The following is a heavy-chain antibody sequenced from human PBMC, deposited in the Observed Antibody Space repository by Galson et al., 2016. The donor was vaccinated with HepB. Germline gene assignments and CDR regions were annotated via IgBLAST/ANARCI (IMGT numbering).Heavy chain of an antibody. CDR2: IYTSGIT. CDR1: GGSIRTYY. Sequence: TLSLTCTVSGGSIRTYYWAWIRQPAGKGLEWIGQIYTSGITHYKPSLNSRVTISLDTSKNQLSLKLRSVTAADTAIYYCARGAVVVTDVYYYAMDVWGKGTTVIISS. V-gene: IGHV4-4*07. D-gene: IGHD2-21*02. J-gene: IGHJ6*04. CDR3: ARGAVVVTDVYYYAMDV.